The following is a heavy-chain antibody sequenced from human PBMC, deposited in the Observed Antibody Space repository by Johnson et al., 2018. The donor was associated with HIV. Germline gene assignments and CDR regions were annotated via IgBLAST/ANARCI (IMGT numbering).Heavy chain of an antibody. Sequence: VQLVESRGVLVQPGGSLRLSCAASGFTVSSNEMSWVRQAPGKGLEWVSYISSSGSTIYYADSVKGRFTISRDNSKNTLYLQMKSLRAEDTAVYYCAKVGEYSSSSHAFDIWGQGTMVTVSS. CDR1: GFTVSSNE. V-gene: IGHV3-48*01. J-gene: IGHJ3*02. CDR3: AKVGEYSSSSHAFDI. D-gene: IGHD6-6*01. CDR2: ISSSGSTI.